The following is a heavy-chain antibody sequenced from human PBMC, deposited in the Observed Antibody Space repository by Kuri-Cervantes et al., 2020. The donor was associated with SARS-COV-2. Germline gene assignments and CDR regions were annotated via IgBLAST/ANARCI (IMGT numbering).Heavy chain of an antibody. CDR1: GFTFSSYW. CDR3: AKMSLRFLEWLKLLNYFDY. D-gene: IGHD3-3*01. V-gene: IGHV3-74*01. Sequence: GESLKISCAASGFTFSSYWMHWVRQAPGKGLVWVSRINSDGSSTSYADSVKGRFTISRDNAKNTLYLQMNSLRAEDTAVYYCAKMSLRFLEWLKLLNYFDYWGQGTLVTVSS. J-gene: IGHJ4*02. CDR2: INSDGSST.